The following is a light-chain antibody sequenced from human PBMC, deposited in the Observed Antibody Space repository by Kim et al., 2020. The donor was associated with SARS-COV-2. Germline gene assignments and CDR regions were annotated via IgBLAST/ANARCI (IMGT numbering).Light chain of an antibody. CDR2: GKN. CDR3: NSRDSSGNHWV. CDR1: SLRSYY. Sequence: SSELTQDPAVSVALGQTVRITCQGDSLRSYYASWYQQQPGQAPVLVIYGKNNRPSGIPDRFSGSSSGNTASLTLTGAQAEDEADYYCNSRDSSGNHWVFG. J-gene: IGLJ3*02. V-gene: IGLV3-19*01.